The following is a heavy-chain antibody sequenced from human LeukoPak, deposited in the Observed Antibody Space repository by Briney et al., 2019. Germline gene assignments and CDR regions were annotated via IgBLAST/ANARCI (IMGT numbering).Heavy chain of an antibody. D-gene: IGHD2-2*01. J-gene: IGHJ4*02. CDR1: GFTFSSYW. Sequence: PGGSLRLSCAASGFTFSSYWMHWVRHAPGKGLVWVSRINSDGSSTTYADSVKGRFTISRDNAKNTLYLQMNSLRAEDTAVYYCARVVGYCGSTSCYAFDYWGQGTLVTVSS. CDR2: INSDGSST. CDR3: ARVVGYCGSTSCYAFDY. V-gene: IGHV3-74*01.